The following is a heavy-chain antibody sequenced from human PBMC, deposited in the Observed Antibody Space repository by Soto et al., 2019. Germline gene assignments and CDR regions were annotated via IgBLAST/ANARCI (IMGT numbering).Heavy chain of an antibody. Sequence: QVHLQESGPGLVKASETLSLTCAVSGGSISSSNWWSWVRQSPGKGLEWIGQIYHSGSTNYNPSLKSRGTMSVDKSKNQFSLKLSSVTAADTAVYYCARLWFNDGWFDPWGQGTLVTVSS. CDR3: ARLWFNDGWFDP. V-gene: IGHV4-4*02. CDR1: GGSISSSNW. J-gene: IGHJ5*02. CDR2: IYHSGST. D-gene: IGHD2-21*01.